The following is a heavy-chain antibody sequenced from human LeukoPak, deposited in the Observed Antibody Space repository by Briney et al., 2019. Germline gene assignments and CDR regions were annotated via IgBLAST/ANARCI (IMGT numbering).Heavy chain of an antibody. V-gene: IGHV3-23*01. Sequence: PGGSLRLSCAASGFTFTNHAMTWVRQAPGEGLEWVSAIGGDGRSTDYADSVKGRFTISRDNSKNTLCLQMNSLRAEDTALYYCARRVGGTPDYWGLGTLVTVSS. CDR3: ARRVGGTPDY. CDR1: GFTFTNHA. D-gene: IGHD1-26*01. CDR2: IGGDGRST. J-gene: IGHJ4*02.